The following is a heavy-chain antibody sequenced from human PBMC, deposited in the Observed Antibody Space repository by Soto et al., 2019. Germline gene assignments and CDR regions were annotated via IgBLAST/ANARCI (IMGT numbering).Heavy chain of an antibody. J-gene: IGHJ4*02. V-gene: IGHV3-30*18. CDR2: ISYDGSNK. D-gene: IGHD2-2*01. CDR1: GFTFSSYG. CDR3: AKPSGGYCSSTSCYPSPFDY. Sequence: PGGSLRLSCADSGFTFSSYGMHWVRQAPCKGLEWVAVISYDGSNKYYADSVKGRFTISRDNSKNTLYLQMNSLRAEDTAVYYCAKPSGGYCSSTSCYPSPFDYWGQGTLVTVSS.